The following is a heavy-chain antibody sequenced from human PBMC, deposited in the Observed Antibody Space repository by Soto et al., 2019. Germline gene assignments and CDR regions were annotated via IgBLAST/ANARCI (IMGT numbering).Heavy chain of an antibody. J-gene: IGHJ4*02. V-gene: IGHV3-30-3*01. CDR2: ISYDGSDK. CDR3: ARGGGFCGADCYKGGIDY. D-gene: IGHD2-21*02. Sequence: GGSLRLSCAASGFTFSPYTMHWVRQTPGKGLEWVAVISYDGSDKNYADSVRGRFTIARDNSKNTLFLQMNSLRAEDTALYYCARGGGFCGADCYKGGIDYWGQGALVTVSS. CDR1: GFTFSPYT.